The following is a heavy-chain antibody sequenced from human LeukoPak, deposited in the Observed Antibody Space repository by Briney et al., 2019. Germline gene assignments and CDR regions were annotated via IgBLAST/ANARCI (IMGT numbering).Heavy chain of an antibody. CDR1: GGSFSSYY. J-gene: IGHJ4*02. CDR2: VFSSGSS. Sequence: PSETLSLTCTVSGGSFSSYYWTWIRQPPGKGLEWIGYVFSSGSSNYNPSLKSRVTISVDTSKNQFSLRLSSVTAADTAVYYCARGYYDILTGPPGYWGQGTLVTVSS. D-gene: IGHD3-9*01. V-gene: IGHV4-59*01. CDR3: ARGYYDILTGPPGY.